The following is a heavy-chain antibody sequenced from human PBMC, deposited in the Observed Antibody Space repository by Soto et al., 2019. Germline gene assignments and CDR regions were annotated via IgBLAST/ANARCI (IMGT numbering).Heavy chain of an antibody. Sequence: GASVKVSCKASGYTFTRYYMHWVRQAPGRGLEWMGIINPSGGSTSYAQKFQGRVTMTRDTSTSTVYMELSSLRSEDTAVYYCARGLWCRECLSGAFDIWGQGTMVTVS. CDR2: INPSGGST. CDR3: ARGLWCRECLSGAFDI. J-gene: IGHJ3*02. CDR1: GYTFTRYY. V-gene: IGHV1-46*01. D-gene: IGHD3-10*01.